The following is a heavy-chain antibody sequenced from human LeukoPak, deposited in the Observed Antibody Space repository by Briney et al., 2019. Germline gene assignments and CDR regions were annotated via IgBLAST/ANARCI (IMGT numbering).Heavy chain of an antibody. CDR3: ARSRIVAAGTGPFDY. CDR1: GFTFSNYA. Sequence: GGSLSLSSAASGFTFSNYAMSWVRQAPGQGLEWVSSISGSADSTNYAGSVQGRFTISRDNSKNTLSLQMNYLSAEDTAVYYCARSRIVAAGTGPFDYWGQETLVSVSS. CDR2: ISGSADST. J-gene: IGHJ4*02. D-gene: IGHD6-13*01. V-gene: IGHV3-23*01.